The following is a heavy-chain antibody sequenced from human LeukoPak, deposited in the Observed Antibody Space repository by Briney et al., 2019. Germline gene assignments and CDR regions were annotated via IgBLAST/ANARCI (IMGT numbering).Heavy chain of an antibody. CDR1: GFTFSIYA. Sequence: PGGSLRLSCAASGFTFSIYAISWVRQAPGKGLEWVSAISACGGYTYYADSVRGRFTFFRDNSKNTLYLEMNSLRDEDTAQYYCAKEGIAVASFAFWGQGTLVTVSS. J-gene: IGHJ4*02. V-gene: IGHV3-23*01. D-gene: IGHD6-19*01. CDR3: AKEGIAVASFAF. CDR2: ISACGGYT.